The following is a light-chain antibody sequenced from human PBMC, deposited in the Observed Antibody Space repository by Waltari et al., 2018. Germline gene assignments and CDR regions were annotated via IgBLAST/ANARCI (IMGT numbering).Light chain of an antibody. J-gene: IGLJ1*01. CDR3: AVWDDNLSGVV. Sequence: QSVLAQPPSVSGPPGQRVTIFCSGGSSNIGGNVVHWYQHLPGTSPRLLIFTNDQRPSGVPDRFSGSKSGTSASLAISGLQSEDEGHYYCAVWDDNLSGVVFGAGTQVTVL. CDR2: TND. V-gene: IGLV1-44*01. CDR1: SSNIGGNV.